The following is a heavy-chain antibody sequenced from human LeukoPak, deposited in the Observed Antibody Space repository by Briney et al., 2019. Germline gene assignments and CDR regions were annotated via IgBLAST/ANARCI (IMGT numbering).Heavy chain of an antibody. CDR1: GGSISSGDYY. J-gene: IGHJ3*02. Sequence: SQTLSLTCTVSGGSISSGDYYWSWIRQPPGEGLEWIGYIYYSGSTYYNPSLKSRVTISVDTSKNQFSLKLSSVTAADTAVYYCARDALGYCSSTSCYAFDIWGQGTMVTVSS. V-gene: IGHV4-30-4*08. CDR2: IYYSGST. CDR3: ARDALGYCSSTSCYAFDI. D-gene: IGHD2-2*01.